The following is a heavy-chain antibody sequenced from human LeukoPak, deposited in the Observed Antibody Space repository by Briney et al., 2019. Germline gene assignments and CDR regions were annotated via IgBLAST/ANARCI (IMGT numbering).Heavy chain of an antibody. J-gene: IGHJ6*02. D-gene: IGHD2-15*01. Sequence: GGSLRLSCAASGFTVSSYSMNWVRQAPGKGLEWVSSISSSSSYIYYADSVKGRFTISRDNAKNSLYLQMNSLRAEDTAVYYCARVGGGYCSGGSCSYYYYYGMDVWGQGTTVTVSS. CDR3: ARVGGGYCSGGSCSYYYYYGMDV. CDR1: GFTVSSYS. V-gene: IGHV3-21*01. CDR2: ISSSSSYI.